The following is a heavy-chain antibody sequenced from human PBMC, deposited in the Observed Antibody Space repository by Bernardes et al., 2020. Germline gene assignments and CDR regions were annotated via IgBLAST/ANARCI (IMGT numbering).Heavy chain of an antibody. Sequence: SETLSLTCAVYGGSFSGYYWSWIRQPPGKGLEWIGESNHSGNTNYNPSLKSRVTISVDTSKNQFSLKLSSVTAADTAVYYCARGLRYYDILTGYSTYPNWFDPWGQGTLVTVSS. CDR3: ARGLRYYDILTGYSTYPNWFDP. CDR2: SNHSGNT. D-gene: IGHD3-9*01. CDR1: GGSFSGYY. V-gene: IGHV4-34*01. J-gene: IGHJ5*02.